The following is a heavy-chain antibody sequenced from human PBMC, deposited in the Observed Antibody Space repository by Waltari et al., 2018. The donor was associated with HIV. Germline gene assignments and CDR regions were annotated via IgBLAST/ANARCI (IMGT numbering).Heavy chain of an antibody. V-gene: IGHV1-2*02. CDR2: NNPNSGGT. CDR3: ARGPPYYYGLGSPGGGWFDP. CDR1: GYTFTGYY. D-gene: IGHD3-10*01. J-gene: IGHJ5*02. Sequence: QVQLVQSGAEVKKPGASVKVSCKASGYTFTGYYMHWARQAPGQGLEWRGWNNPNSGGTNYAQKLQGRVTMTRDTSISTAYMELSRLRSDDTAVYYGARGPPYYYGLGSPGGGWFDPWGQGTLVTVSS.